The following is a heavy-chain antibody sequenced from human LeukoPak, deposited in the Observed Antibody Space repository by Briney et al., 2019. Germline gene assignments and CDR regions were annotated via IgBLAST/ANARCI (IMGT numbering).Heavy chain of an antibody. D-gene: IGHD6-13*01. J-gene: IGHJ4*02. CDR1: GFTFSSYA. V-gene: IGHV3-23*01. CDR2: ISGSGGST. Sequence: GGSLRLSCAASGFTFSSYAMSWVRQAPGKGLEWVSAISGSGGSTYYADSVKGRFTISRDNSRNTLFLQLNSLRAEDTAVYYCAQVSTSSPFWGQGTLVTVSS. CDR3: AQVSTSSPF.